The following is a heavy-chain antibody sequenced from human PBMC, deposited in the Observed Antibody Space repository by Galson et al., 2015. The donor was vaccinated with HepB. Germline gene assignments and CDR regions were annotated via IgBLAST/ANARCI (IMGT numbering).Heavy chain of an antibody. CDR2: ISSNGGST. D-gene: IGHD5-18*01. CDR1: GFTFSSYA. J-gene: IGHJ6*02. Sequence: SLRLSCAASGFTFSSYAMHWVRQAPGKGLEYVSAISSNGGSTYYANSVKGRFTISRDNSKNTLYLQMGSLRAEDMAVYYCARDLGYSYGLMDYYYGMDVWGQGTTVTVSS. V-gene: IGHV3-64*01. CDR3: ARDLGYSYGLMDYYYGMDV.